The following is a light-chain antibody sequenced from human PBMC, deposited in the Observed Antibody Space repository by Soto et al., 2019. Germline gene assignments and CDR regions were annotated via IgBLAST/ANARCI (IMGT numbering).Light chain of an antibody. Sequence: QSVLTQPPSVSGAPGQRVTISCTGSSSNIGAGYDVHWYQQLPGTAPKLLIYGNSNRPSGVPDRFSGSKSGTSASLAITGLQAEDGADYSGQSYASTLGGWVFGGGTKLPVL. CDR1: SSNIGAGYD. CDR3: QSYASTLGGWV. CDR2: GNS. J-gene: IGLJ3*02. V-gene: IGLV1-40*01.